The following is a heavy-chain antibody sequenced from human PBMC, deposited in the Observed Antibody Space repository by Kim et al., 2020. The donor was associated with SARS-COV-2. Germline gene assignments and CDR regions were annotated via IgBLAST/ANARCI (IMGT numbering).Heavy chain of an antibody. Sequence: ASVKVSCKVSGYTLTDLSMHWVRQAPGQGLEWMGGFDPEDGETIYAQKFQGRVTMTEDTSTDTAYMELSSLRSEDTAVYYCATSTVIAVADWFDPWGQGTLVTVSS. D-gene: IGHD6-19*01. CDR3: ATSTVIAVADWFDP. V-gene: IGHV1-24*01. CDR2: FDPEDGET. J-gene: IGHJ5*02. CDR1: GYTLTDLS.